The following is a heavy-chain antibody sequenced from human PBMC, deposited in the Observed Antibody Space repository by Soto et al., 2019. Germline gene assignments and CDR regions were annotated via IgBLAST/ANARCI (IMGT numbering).Heavy chain of an antibody. J-gene: IGHJ6*02. V-gene: IGHV4-30-4*01. CDR2: IYYSGST. CDR1: GCSISSGDYY. Sequence: SETLSLTCTVSGCSISSGDYYWSWIRQPPGKGLEWIGYIYYSGSTYYNPSLKSRVTISVDTSKNQFSLKLSSVTAADTAVYYCARDDHYYYYGIDVWGQGTTVTVSS. CDR3: ARDDHYYYYGIDV.